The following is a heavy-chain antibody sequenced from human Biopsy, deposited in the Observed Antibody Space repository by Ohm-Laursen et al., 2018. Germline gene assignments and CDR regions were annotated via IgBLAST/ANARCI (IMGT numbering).Heavy chain of an antibody. V-gene: IGHV1-8*01. Sequence: PSVTASCKASGYTFTSHDINCVRQATGQGLEWMGWMSPNTGNTVYAQRFQDRVTMTSDTSTGTAYMELTSLTSDDTAVYFCARWETTLGRSLDSWGQGTLVAVSS. CDR2: MSPNTGNT. CDR3: ARWETTLGRSLDS. J-gene: IGHJ5*01. D-gene: IGHD1-26*01. CDR1: GYTFTSHD.